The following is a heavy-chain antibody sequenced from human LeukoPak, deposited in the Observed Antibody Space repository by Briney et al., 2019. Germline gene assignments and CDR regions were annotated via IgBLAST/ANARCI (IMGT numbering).Heavy chain of an antibody. CDR3: ARDRRNDYFDY. V-gene: IGHV3-30-3*01. D-gene: IGHD2-8*01. CDR2: ISYDGSSK. Sequence: GGSLRLSCAASGFAFSSYAMHWVRQAPGKGLEWVAVISYDGSSKYFADSVKGRFTISRDNSKNTLYLQMNSLRAEDTAVYYCARDRRNDYFDYWGQGTLVTVSS. CDR1: GFAFSSYA. J-gene: IGHJ4*02.